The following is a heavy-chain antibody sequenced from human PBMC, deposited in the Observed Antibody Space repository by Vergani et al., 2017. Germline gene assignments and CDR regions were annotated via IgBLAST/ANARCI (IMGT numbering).Heavy chain of an antibody. Sequence: EVQLVESGGGLVKPGGSLRLSCAASGFTFSSYSMHWVRQAPGKGLEWVSSISSSSSYIYYADSVKGRFTISRDNAKNSLYLQMNSLRAEDTAVYYCARERKIAAAGTGWFDPWGQGTLVTVSS. CDR1: GFTFSSYS. CDR2: ISSSSSYI. V-gene: IGHV3-21*01. J-gene: IGHJ5*02. CDR3: ARERKIAAAGTGWFDP. D-gene: IGHD6-13*01.